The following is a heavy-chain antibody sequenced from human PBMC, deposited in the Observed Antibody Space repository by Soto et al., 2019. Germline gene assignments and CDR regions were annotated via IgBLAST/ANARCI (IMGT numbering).Heavy chain of an antibody. CDR1: GGSFSGYY. CDR2: INHSRST. V-gene: IGHV4-34*01. J-gene: IGHJ6*02. CDR3: ARGRGRGSGSYYYYGRDV. D-gene: IGHD3-10*01. Sequence: SETLSLTCAVCGGSFSGYYWSWIRQPPGKGLEWIGEINHSRSTNYNPSLKSRVTISVDTCKNQFSLKLSSVTAADTAVYYCARGRGRGSGSYYYYGRDVCGQGNTGIVSS.